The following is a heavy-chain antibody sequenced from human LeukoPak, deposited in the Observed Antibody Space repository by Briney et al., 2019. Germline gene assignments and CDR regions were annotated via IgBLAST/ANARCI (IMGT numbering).Heavy chain of an antibody. CDR2: VIPIFGTA. V-gene: IGHV1-69*01. D-gene: IGHD6-13*01. Sequence: SVKVSCKASGGTFSSYAISWVRQAPGQGLEWMGGVIPIFGTANYAQKFQGRVTITADESTSTAYMELSSLRSEDTAVYYCARVAAAGTPLGYWGQGTLVTVSS. CDR3: ARVAAAGTPLGY. J-gene: IGHJ4*02. CDR1: GGTFSSYA.